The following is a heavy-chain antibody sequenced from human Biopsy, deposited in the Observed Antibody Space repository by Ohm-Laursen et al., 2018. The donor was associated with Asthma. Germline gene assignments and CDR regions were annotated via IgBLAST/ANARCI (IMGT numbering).Heavy chain of an antibody. Sequence: SDTLSLTCTVTGGSVTSATFHWSWIRQPPGKGLEWIGSIYYSGTTYYNPSLESRVTVSADTSKNQFSLELTSVTAADTAVYYCVRGSSSWHHGPFHYYYGLDVWGQGTTATVSS. J-gene: IGHJ6*02. V-gene: IGHV4-39*01. CDR1: GGSVTSATFH. CDR3: VRGSSSWHHGPFHYYYGLDV. D-gene: IGHD6-13*01. CDR2: IYYSGTT.